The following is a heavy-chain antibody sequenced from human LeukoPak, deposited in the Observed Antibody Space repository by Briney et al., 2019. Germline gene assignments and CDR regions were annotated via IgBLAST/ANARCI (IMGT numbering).Heavy chain of an antibody. Sequence: GGSLRLSCAASGFTFSTYAMSWVRQAPGKGLEWVSGISGSGGTTYYADSVKGRFTISRDNSKNTLYLQMNSLRAEDAAVYYCATGTWIQLWLSVYWGQGTLVTVSS. V-gene: IGHV3-23*01. J-gene: IGHJ4*02. CDR2: ISGSGGTT. CDR3: ATGTWIQLWLSVY. CDR1: GFTFSTYA. D-gene: IGHD5-18*01.